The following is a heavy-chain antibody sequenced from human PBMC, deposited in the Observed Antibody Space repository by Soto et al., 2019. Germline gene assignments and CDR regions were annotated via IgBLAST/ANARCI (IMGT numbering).Heavy chain of an antibody. V-gene: IGHV1-18*01. Sequence: ASVQVSLKASGSTFITYGLTWVRQAPGQGLEWMGWITPYNGKTHYARKFQDRVTMTTDTAATTAYMELRSLTSDDSAMYFCARDTSHYFDHWGQGTLVTVSS. J-gene: IGHJ4*02. CDR1: GSTFITYG. D-gene: IGHD2-2*01. CDR3: ARDTSHYFDH. CDR2: ITPYNGKT.